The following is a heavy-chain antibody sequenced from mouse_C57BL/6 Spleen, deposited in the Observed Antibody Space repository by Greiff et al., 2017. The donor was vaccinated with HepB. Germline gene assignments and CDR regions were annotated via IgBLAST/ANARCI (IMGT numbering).Heavy chain of an antibody. CDR1: GYTFTSYW. CDR3: TRTTVVAPYYFDY. V-gene: IGHV1-5*01. CDR2: IYPGNSDT. J-gene: IGHJ2*01. Sequence: VQLQQSGTVLARPGASVKMSCKTSGYTFTSYWMHWVKQRPGQGLEWIGAIYPGNSDTSYNQKFKGKAKLTAVTSASTAYMELSSLTNEDSAVYYCTRTTVVAPYYFDYWGQGTTLTVSS. D-gene: IGHD1-1*01.